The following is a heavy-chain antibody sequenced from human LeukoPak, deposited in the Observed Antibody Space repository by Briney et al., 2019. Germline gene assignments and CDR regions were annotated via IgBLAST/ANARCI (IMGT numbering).Heavy chain of an antibody. D-gene: IGHD6-13*01. CDR3: GRHEPAAGRPMGLGAFDC. CDR1: GGSLSNYY. Sequence: SETLSLTRTFSGGSLSNYYWSWIRQPPAKELAGIGYIYTNGSTNLKPSLQSRVTIYQDTSKNQFSLKLNSVTAADKAVYFCGRHEPAAGRPMGLGAFDCWGQGTLVTVS. V-gene: IGHV4-4*09. CDR2: IYTNGST. J-gene: IGHJ4*02.